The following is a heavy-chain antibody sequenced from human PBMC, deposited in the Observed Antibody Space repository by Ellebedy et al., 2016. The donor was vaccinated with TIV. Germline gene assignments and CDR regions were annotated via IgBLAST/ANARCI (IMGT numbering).Heavy chain of an antibody. Sequence: SETLSLTXTVSGGSISSGGNYWSWIRQLPGQGMEWIGYIYSSGSTYYNPSLSSRLTISVDTSKNQFSLKLTSVTAADTAVYYCARHRVFGTQEYVMDVWGQGTTVTVSS. V-gene: IGHV4-31*03. CDR1: GGSISSGGNY. J-gene: IGHJ6*02. CDR3: ARHRVFGTQEYVMDV. D-gene: IGHD3-10*01. CDR2: IYSSGST.